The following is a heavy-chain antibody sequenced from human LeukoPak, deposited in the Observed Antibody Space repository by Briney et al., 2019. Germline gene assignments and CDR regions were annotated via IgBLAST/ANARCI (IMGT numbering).Heavy chain of an antibody. V-gene: IGHV4-61*02. D-gene: IGHD5-18*01. Sequence: SETLSLTCTVSGGSISSGSYYWSWIRQPAGKGLEWIGRIYTSGGTNYNPSLKSRATISVDTSKNQFSLELSSVTAADTAVYYCARDFHVGHSYGQYFDYWGQGTLVTVSS. CDR2: IYTSGGT. CDR3: ARDFHVGHSYGQYFDY. J-gene: IGHJ4*02. CDR1: GGSISSGSYY.